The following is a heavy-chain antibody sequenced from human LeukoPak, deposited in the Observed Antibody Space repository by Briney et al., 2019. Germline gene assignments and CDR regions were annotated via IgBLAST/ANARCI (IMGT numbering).Heavy chain of an antibody. CDR3: ASEPYDYGAYTGAFDI. J-gene: IGHJ3*02. CDR1: VYTFTRHY. V-gene: IGHV1-46*01. Sequence: GASVKVSCKASVYTFTRHYMHWVRQAPGHRLGWMGIINPSGGSTSYAQKFQGRVTMTRDTSTSTVYMELSSLRSEDTAVYYCASEPYDYGAYTGAFDIWGQGTMVTVSS. CDR2: INPSGGST. D-gene: IGHD4-17*01.